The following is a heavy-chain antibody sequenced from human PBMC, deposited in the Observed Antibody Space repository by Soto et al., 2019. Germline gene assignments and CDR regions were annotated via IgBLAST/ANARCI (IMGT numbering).Heavy chain of an antibody. CDR3: AKSGSYGWSVAFDI. CDR2: VTGSGSST. CDR1: GFTFRSYA. J-gene: IGHJ3*02. Sequence: GGSLRLSCAASGFTFRSYAMSWVRQAPGKGLEWVSAVTGSGSSTFYADSVKGRFTISRDNSKNTLYLQMNSLRAEDTAVYYCAKSGSYGWSVAFDIWGQGTMVTVSS. V-gene: IGHV3-23*01. D-gene: IGHD6-19*01.